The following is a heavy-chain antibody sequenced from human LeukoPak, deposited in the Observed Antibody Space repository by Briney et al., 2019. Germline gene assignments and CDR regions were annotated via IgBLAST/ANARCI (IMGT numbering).Heavy chain of an antibody. D-gene: IGHD3-10*01. Sequence: RTGGSLRLSCAASGFNFSTYWMTWVRQVPGKGLEWVANMKEDGSEIYYVDAVKGRFSISRDNAKTSLYLQMNSLSVADTAVYYCVTDQTGRHPYFFDYWGQGTLVTVSS. CDR2: MKEDGSEI. V-gene: IGHV3-7*01. CDR1: GFNFSTYW. CDR3: VTDQTGRHPYFFDY. J-gene: IGHJ4*02.